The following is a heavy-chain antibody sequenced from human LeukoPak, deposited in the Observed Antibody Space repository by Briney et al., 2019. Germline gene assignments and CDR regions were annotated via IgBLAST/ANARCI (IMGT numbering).Heavy chain of an antibody. V-gene: IGHV3-23*01. Sequence: PGGSLRLSCGASSFTFSSYVMSWVRQAPGKGLEWVSAISGSGGSTYYADSVKGRFTISRDNSENTLYLQMNGLRAEDTAIYFCATGAYCDHWGQGTLVTVSS. CDR1: SFTFSSYV. CDR3: ATGAYCDH. J-gene: IGHJ4*02. CDR2: ISGSGGST.